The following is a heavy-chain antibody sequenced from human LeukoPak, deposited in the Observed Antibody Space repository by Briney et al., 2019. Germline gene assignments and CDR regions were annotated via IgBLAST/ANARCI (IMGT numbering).Heavy chain of an antibody. D-gene: IGHD3-10*01. Sequence: SETLSLTCAVYGGSFSGYYWSWIRQPPRKGLEWVGEVNHSGSTNYNPSLKSRVTISVDTSKNPFSLKLSSVTAADTAVYYCARVPSGAGPYYYYMDVWGKGTTVTVSS. V-gene: IGHV4-34*01. J-gene: IGHJ6*03. CDR3: ARVPSGAGPYYYYMDV. CDR1: GGSFSGYY. CDR2: VNHSGST.